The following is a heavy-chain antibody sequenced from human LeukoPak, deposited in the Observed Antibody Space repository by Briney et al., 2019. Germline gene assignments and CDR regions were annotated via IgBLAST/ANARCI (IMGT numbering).Heavy chain of an antibody. J-gene: IGHJ4*02. CDR1: NGSINNYY. CDR3: AGLPEEYGWIDY. D-gene: IGHD6-19*01. Sequence: SETLSLTCSVSNGSINNYYWSWIRQPPGKGLEWIGYIYYSGSTNYNPSLKSRVTISVDTSKNQFSLKLSSVTAADTAVYYCAGLPEEYGWIDYWGQGTLVTVYS. CDR2: IYYSGST. V-gene: IGHV4-59*01.